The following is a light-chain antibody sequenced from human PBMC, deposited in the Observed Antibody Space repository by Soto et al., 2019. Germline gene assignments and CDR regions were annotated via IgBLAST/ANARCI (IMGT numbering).Light chain of an antibody. CDR1: SSDLGVYDY. J-gene: IGLJ3*02. CDR2: EVN. V-gene: IGLV2-14*01. Sequence: QSALTQPASVSGSPGQSLTISCTGSSSDLGVYDYVSWFQQHPGKDPKLMMYEVNNRPSGVSNRFSGSKSGNTASLTISGLQAEDEADYYCSSFTSSSTWVFGGGTKLTVL. CDR3: SSFTSSSTWV.